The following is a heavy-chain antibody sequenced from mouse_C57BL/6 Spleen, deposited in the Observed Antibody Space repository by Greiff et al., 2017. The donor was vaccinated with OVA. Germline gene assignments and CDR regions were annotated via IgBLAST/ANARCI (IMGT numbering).Heavy chain of an antibody. J-gene: IGHJ2*01. CDR2: IDPADSYT. D-gene: IGHD1-1*01. V-gene: IGHV1-59*01. CDR1: GYTFTSYW. Sequence: QVQLQQPGAELVRPGTSVTLSCKASGYTFTSYWMHWVKQRPGQGLEWIGVIDPADSYTNYNQKFKGKATLTVDTSSSTAYMQLSSLTSEDSAVYYCARSGSIFSYYLDYWGQGTTLTVSS. CDR3: ARSGSIFSYYLDY.